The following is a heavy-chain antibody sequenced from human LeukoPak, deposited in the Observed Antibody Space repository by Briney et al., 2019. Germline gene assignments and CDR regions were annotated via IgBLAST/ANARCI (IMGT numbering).Heavy chain of an antibody. CDR1: GFTFSSYS. V-gene: IGHV3-21*04. CDR3: AKDRITMVRGVSLFDY. D-gene: IGHD3-10*01. Sequence: GGSLRLSCAASGFTFSSYSMNWVRQAPGKGLEWVSSISSSSSYIYYADSVKGRFTISRDNSKNTLYLQMNSLRAEDTAVYYCAKDRITMVRGVSLFDYWGQGTLVTVSS. J-gene: IGHJ4*02. CDR2: ISSSSSYI.